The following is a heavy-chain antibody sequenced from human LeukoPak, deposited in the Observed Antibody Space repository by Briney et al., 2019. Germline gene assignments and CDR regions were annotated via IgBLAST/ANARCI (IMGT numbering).Heavy chain of an antibody. J-gene: IGHJ4*02. CDR2: IRSKVDSYAT. CDR3: TRSMAGTFDF. Sequence: GGSLRLSCVVSGFTFSDFGIHWVRQASGKGPEWVGHIRSKVDSYATGYAASVKGRFTISRDDSKNTAFLQMNSLKTEDTAVYYCTRSMAGTFDFWGQGTLVTVAS. D-gene: IGHD1/OR15-1a*01. V-gene: IGHV3-73*01. CDR1: GFTFSDFG.